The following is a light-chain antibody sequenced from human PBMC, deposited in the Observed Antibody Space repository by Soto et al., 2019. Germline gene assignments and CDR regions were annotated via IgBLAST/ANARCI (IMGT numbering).Light chain of an antibody. V-gene: IGKV1-39*01. CDR1: QTISVY. Sequence: DIQMTQSPSSLSASVGDTVIITCRASQTISVYLNWYQQIAGKAPKLLIYTASTLETGVPSRFSGSGSGTDFTLTISSLHPDDFATYYCQQYNSYSPTFGQGTRVEIK. CDR2: TAS. CDR3: QQYNSYSPT. J-gene: IGKJ1*01.